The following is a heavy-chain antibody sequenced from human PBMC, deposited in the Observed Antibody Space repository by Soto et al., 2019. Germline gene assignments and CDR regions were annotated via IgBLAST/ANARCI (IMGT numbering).Heavy chain of an antibody. J-gene: IGHJ4*02. V-gene: IGHV4-39*01. CDR3: ARQETVLRYFDWLLYPSRIRGFDY. Sequence: PSETLSLTCTVSGGSISSSSYYWGWIRQPPGKGLEWIGSIYYSGSTYYNPSLKSRVTISVDTSKNQFSLKLSSVTAADTAVYYCARQETVLRYFDWLLYPSRIRGFDYWGQGTLVTVSS. D-gene: IGHD3-9*01. CDR1: GGSISSSSYY. CDR2: IYYSGST.